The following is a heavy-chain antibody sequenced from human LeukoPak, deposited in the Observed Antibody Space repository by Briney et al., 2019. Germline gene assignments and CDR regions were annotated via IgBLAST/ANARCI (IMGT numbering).Heavy chain of an antibody. D-gene: IGHD2-15*01. CDR1: GGTFSSYA. Sequence: SVKVSCKASGGTFSSYAISWVRQAPGQGLEWMGGVIPIFGTANYAQKFQGRVTITTDESTSTAYMELSSLRSEDTAVYYCAIKYCSGGSCYNYYYYMDVWGKGTTVTVSS. J-gene: IGHJ6*03. CDR3: AIKYCSGGSCYNYYYYMDV. CDR2: VIPIFGTA. V-gene: IGHV1-69*05.